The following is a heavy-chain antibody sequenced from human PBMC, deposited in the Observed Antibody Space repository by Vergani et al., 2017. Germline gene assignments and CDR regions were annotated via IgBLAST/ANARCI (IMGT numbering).Heavy chain of an antibody. CDR2: IYTGERT. Sequence: EVQLVESGGGLAQPGTSLRLSCAGSGFRVTDYYMAWVRQAPGKGLEWVSVIYTGERTFYPKSVRGRFTVSRDRSTNNLYLQMHGLRPEDTALYYCAKGGAPNPYQCDLDVWGQGTTVTVSS. J-gene: IGHJ6*02. D-gene: IGHD2-21*02. CDR3: AKGGAPNPYQCDLDV. CDR1: GFRVTDYY. V-gene: IGHV3-66*02.